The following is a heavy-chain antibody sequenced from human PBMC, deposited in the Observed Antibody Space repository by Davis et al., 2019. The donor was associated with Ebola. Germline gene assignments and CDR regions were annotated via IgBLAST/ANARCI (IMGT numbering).Heavy chain of an antibody. CDR3: ARDAPYSSSWYRWFDP. J-gene: IGHJ5*02. V-gene: IGHV1-18*01. CDR1: GYTFTSYG. CDR2: ISAYNGNT. D-gene: IGHD6-13*01. Sequence: AASVKVSCKASGYTFTSYGISWVRQAPGQGLEWMGWISAYNGNTNYAQKLQGRVTMTTDTSTSTAYMELRSLRSEDTAVYYCARDAPYSSSWYRWFDPWGQGTLVTVSS.